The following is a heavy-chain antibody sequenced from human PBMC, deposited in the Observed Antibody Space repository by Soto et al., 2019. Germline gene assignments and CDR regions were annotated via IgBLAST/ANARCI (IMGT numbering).Heavy chain of an antibody. CDR2: ISDNGANT. J-gene: IGHJ4*02. D-gene: IGHD6-25*01. CDR1: GFTFSNYA. CDR3: ARAIGADFFDY. Sequence: GGSLRLSCIASGFTFSNYAMSWVRQAPGKGLKWVSTISDNGANTFIGDSMKDHFDISRDNSKNTVFLHLSTVRAEDTAIYYCARAIGADFFDYWGQGTPVTVSS. V-gene: IGHV3-23*01.